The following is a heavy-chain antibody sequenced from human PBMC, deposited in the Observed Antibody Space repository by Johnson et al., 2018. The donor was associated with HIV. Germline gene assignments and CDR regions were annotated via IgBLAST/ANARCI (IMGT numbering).Heavy chain of an antibody. J-gene: IGHJ3*02. CDR1: GFTFSSYA. V-gene: IGHV3-23*04. Sequence: VQLVESGGGLVQPGGSLRLSCVASGFTFSSYAMSWVRQAPGKGLEWVSALSGRGGCTYYADSLMGRFTISSDNSKNTLYLQMNSLRAEDTALYYCARAYSYGVFDIWGQGTMVTVSS. CDR2: LSGRGGCT. D-gene: IGHD5-18*01. CDR3: ARAYSYGVFDI.